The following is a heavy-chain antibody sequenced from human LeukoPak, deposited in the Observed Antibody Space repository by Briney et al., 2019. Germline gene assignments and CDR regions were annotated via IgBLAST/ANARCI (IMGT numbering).Heavy chain of an antibody. J-gene: IGHJ6*03. Sequence: GASVKVSRKASGCTFTGYYMHWVRQAPGQGLEWMGRINPNSGGTNYAQKVQGRVTMTMDTSISTAYMELSRLRSDDTDVYYCARGDIGYCSGGSCYSLYYYYMDVWGKGTTVTVSS. CDR2: INPNSGGT. D-gene: IGHD2-15*01. CDR3: ARGDIGYCSGGSCYSLYYYYMDV. CDR1: GCTFTGYY. V-gene: IGHV1-2*05.